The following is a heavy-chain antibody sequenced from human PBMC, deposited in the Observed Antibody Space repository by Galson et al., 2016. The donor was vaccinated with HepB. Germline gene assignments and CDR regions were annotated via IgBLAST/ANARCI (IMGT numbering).Heavy chain of an antibody. CDR2: ITPSSDAL. V-gene: IGHV3-48*02. CDR1: GFSFSIYS. J-gene: IGHJ4*02. Sequence: SLRLSCAASGFSFSIYSMNWVRLAPGKGLEWISYITPSSDALHYADSVRGRFTISRDDAKKSLYLEMNSLRDEDTAVYYCAREHGGYCDWGQGTLVTVSS. D-gene: IGHD2-21*02. CDR3: AREHGGYCD.